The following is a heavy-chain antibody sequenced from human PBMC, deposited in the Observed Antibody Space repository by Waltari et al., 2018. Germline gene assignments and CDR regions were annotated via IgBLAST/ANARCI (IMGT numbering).Heavy chain of an antibody. Sequence: EVQLVQSAAEVKKPGATVKISCKVSGYTFTDYYMHWVQQAPGKGLEWSGLVDAEEGETIYAEKVQGRVTIPPDTSTDTAYMQLRSLRSEDTAVYYWATDGPSDRGEGLFDYWGQGTLVTVSS. CDR1: GYTFTDYY. CDR2: VDAEEGET. D-gene: IGHD3-16*01. CDR3: ATDGPSDRGEGLFDY. J-gene: IGHJ4*02. V-gene: IGHV1-69-2*01.